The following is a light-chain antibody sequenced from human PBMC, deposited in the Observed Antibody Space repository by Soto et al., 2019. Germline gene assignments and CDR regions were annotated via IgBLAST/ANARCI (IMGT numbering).Light chain of an antibody. Sequence: EIVMTQSPATLSVSPGEIATLFFSASQSVSSNLAWYQQKPGQAPRLLIYGASNRATGIPDRFSGSGSGTDFTLTISRLEPEDFAVYYCQQYGSSGTFGQGTKVDIK. J-gene: IGKJ1*01. CDR3: QQYGSSGT. CDR1: QSVSSN. V-gene: IGKV3-20*01. CDR2: GAS.